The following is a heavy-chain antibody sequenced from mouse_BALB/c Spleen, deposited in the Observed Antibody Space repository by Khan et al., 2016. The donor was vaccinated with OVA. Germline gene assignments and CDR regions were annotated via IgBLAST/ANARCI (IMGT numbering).Heavy chain of an antibody. D-gene: IGHD2-3*01. CDR2: ISTYSGNT. Sequence: VQLQESGPELVRPGVSVKISCKGSGYTFTDYAMHWVKQSHAKSLEWIGLISTYSGNTNYNQKFKGKATMTVDKSSSTAYMELARLTSEDSAMXDCARPAYDNYYDYWGQGTTLTVSS. CDR3: ARPAYDNYYDY. CDR1: GYTFTDYA. J-gene: IGHJ2*01. V-gene: IGHV1S137*01.